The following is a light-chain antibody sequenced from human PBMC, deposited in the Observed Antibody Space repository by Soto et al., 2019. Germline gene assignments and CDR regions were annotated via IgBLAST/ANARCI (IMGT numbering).Light chain of an antibody. Sequence: DIQMTQSPSSVSASVGDRVTITCRASQNIAGYLAWYQHKPGKAPKLLIHAASSLQSGVPSRFSGSGSGTDFTLTISSLQPEDFATYYCQQSYSSPITFGQGTRLEIK. J-gene: IGKJ5*01. CDR3: QQSYSSPIT. V-gene: IGKV1D-12*01. CDR2: AAS. CDR1: QNIAGY.